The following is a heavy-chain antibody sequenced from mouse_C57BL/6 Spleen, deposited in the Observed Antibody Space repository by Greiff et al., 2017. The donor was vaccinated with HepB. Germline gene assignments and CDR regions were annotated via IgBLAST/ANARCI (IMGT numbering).Heavy chain of an antibody. D-gene: IGHD3-3*01. CDR2: IYPSDSET. V-gene: IGHV1-61*01. J-gene: IGHJ1*03. CDR3: ARSRAGYWYFDV. CDR1: GYTFTSYW. Sequence: QVQLQQPGAELVRPGSSVKLSCKASGYTFTSYWMDWVKQRPGQGLEWIGNIYPSDSETHYNQKFKDKATVTVDKSSSTAYMQLSSLTSEDSAVYYCARSRAGYWYFDVWGTGTTVTVSS.